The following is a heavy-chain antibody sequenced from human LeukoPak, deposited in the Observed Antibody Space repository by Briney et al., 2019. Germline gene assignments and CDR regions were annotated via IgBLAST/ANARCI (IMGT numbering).Heavy chain of an antibody. V-gene: IGHV4-39*01. CDR3: VRRGYSYGLGYFDY. D-gene: IGHD5-18*01. CDR1: GGSITSRSDF. CDR2: IYYSGST. J-gene: IGHJ4*02. Sequence: PSETLSLTCTVSGGSITSRSDFWGWIRQPPGKGLEWIGGIYYSGSTYYNPSLRSRVTISVDTSKNQFSLKLSSVTAADTAVYYCVRRGYSYGLGYFDYWGQGTLVTVSS.